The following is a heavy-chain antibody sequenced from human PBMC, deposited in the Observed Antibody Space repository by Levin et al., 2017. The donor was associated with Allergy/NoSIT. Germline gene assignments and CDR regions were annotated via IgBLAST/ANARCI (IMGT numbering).Heavy chain of an antibody. CDR2: INSDGSST. V-gene: IGHV3-74*01. CDR3: ARDSGSGRFDP. CDR1: RFTFSNFW. Sequence: GESLKISCAASRFTFSNFWMHWVRQAPVKGLVWVSRINSDGSSTIYADSVKGRFTISRDNAKNTLYLQVNSLRAEDTAVYYCARDSGSGRFDPWGQGTLVTVSS. J-gene: IGHJ5*02. D-gene: IGHD6-19*01.